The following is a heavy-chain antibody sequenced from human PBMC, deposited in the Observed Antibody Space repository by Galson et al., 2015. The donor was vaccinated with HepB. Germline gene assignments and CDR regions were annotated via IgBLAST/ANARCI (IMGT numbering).Heavy chain of an antibody. D-gene: IGHD6-13*01. CDR2: IYYSGST. V-gene: IGHV4-59*01. Sequence: SETLSLTCTVSGGSISSYYWSWIRQPPGKGLEWIGYIYYSGSTNYNPSLKSRVTISVDTSKNQFSLKLSSVTAADTAVYYCARAPGSSSWYDYWGQGTLVTVSS. J-gene: IGHJ4*02. CDR3: ARAPGSSSWYDY. CDR1: GGSISSYY.